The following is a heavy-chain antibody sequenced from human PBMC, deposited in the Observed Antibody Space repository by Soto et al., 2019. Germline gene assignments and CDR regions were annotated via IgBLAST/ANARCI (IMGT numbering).Heavy chain of an antibody. CDR1: GYPLSGHY. V-gene: IGHV1-2*02. CDR2: INPNSGGT. D-gene: IGHD3-10*01. Sequence: VKAAYQGSGYPLSGHYMHWDRQSPGQGLEWMGWINPNSGGTNYAQKFQGRVTMTRDTSISTAYMELSRLRSDDTAVYYCARDGPIWSGELFEGMDVCGLRTTVTVSS. CDR3: ARDGPIWSGELFEGMDV. J-gene: IGHJ6*02.